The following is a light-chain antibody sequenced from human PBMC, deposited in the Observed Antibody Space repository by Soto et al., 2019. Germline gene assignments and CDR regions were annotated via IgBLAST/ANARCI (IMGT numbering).Light chain of an antibody. V-gene: IGKV3-15*01. J-gene: IGKJ1*01. CDR2: GAS. CDR1: QSISIN. CDR3: QQYDTWPRT. Sequence: EIVMTQSPATLSVSPGGRATLSCRASQSISINLAWYQQKPGQAPRLLIYGASTRATGIPARFSGSGSGTEFTLTIGSLQSEDFAVYYCQQYDTWPRTFGQGTKVDIK.